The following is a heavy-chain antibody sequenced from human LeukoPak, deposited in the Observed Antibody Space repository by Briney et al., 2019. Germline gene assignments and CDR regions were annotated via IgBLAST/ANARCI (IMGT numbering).Heavy chain of an antibody. CDR1: GFTLSSYA. CDR3: AKLPVSYSSGWSNFDY. V-gene: IGHV3-23*01. J-gene: IGHJ4*02. CDR2: ISGSGGST. D-gene: IGHD6-19*01. Sequence: GGSLRLSCAASGFTLSSYAMSWVRQAPGKGLEWVSGISGSGGSTYYADSVKGRFTISRGNSKNTLYLQMNSLRAEDTAIYYCAKLPVSYSSGWSNFDYWGQGTLVTVSS.